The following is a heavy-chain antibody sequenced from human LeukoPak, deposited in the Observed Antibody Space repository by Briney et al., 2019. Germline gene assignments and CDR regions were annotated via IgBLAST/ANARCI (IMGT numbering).Heavy chain of an antibody. D-gene: IGHD4-17*01. J-gene: IGHJ5*02. Sequence: AASVKVSCKASGYTFTDYYMHWVRQAPGQGLEWMGWINPNSGGTNYAQKFQGRVTMTRDTSISTAYMELSRLRSDDTAVYYCARPLDYGDYLWGQGTLVTVSS. CDR3: ARPLDYGDYL. CDR1: GYTFTDYY. CDR2: INPNSGGT. V-gene: IGHV1-2*02.